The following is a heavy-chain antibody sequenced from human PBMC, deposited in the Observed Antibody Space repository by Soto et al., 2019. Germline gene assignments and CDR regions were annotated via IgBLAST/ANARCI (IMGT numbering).Heavy chain of an antibody. D-gene: IGHD3-10*01. CDR1: GFTFSTYD. CDR2: IGTAGDT. V-gene: IGHV3-13*01. J-gene: IGHJ6*02. CDR3: ARAIRGVGELWYYFHGMDV. Sequence: GGSLRLSCAASGFTFSTYDMHWVRQATGKGLEWVSAIGTAGDTYYPGSLKGRFAISREDAKNSLYLQMNSLRVDDTAVYYCARAIRGVGELWYYFHGMDVWGQGTTVTVSS.